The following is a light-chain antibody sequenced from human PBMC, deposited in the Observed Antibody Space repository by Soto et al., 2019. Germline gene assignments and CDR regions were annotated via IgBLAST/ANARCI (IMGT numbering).Light chain of an antibody. V-gene: IGKV1-5*01. CDR1: QSISNW. Sequence: IQLTQSPSTLPASVGDRVTLTCRASQSISNWLAWYQQKPGTAPKLLIYHASILETAVPSRFSGNGSGTEFTLPISSLQPGDFATYYCQQYNSYSFGQGSRLEIK. J-gene: IGKJ1*01. CDR3: QQYNSYS. CDR2: HAS.